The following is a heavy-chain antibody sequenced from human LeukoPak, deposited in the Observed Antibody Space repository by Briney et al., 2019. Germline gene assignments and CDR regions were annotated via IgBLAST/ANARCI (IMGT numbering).Heavy chain of an antibody. CDR3: ARYYYGSGSYYDY. Sequence: SETLSLTCTVSGGSISSYYWSWLRQPPGKGLEWIGYIYYSGSTNYNPSLKSRVTISVDTSKNQFSLKLSSVTAADTAVYYCARYYYGSGSYYDYWGQGTLVTVSS. J-gene: IGHJ4*02. CDR2: IYYSGST. D-gene: IGHD3-10*01. V-gene: IGHV4-59*01. CDR1: GGSISSYY.